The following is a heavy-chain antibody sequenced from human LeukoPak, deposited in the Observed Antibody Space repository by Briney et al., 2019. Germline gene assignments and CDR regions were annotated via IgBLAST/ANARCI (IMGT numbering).Heavy chain of an antibody. D-gene: IGHD3-10*01. CDR1: GGSFSGYY. J-gene: IGHJ4*02. CDR3: ARQGRWFGESYFDY. V-gene: IGHV4-34*01. CDR2: INHSGST. Sequence: SETLSLTCAVYGGSFSGYYWSWIRQPPGKGLEWIGEINHSGSTNYNPSLKSRVTISVDTSKNQFSLKLSSVTAADTAVYYCARQGRWFGESYFDYWGQGTLVTVSS.